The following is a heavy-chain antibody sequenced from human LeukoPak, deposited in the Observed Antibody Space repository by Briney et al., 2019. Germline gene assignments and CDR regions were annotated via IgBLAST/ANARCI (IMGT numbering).Heavy chain of an antibody. J-gene: IGHJ6*02. V-gene: IGHV4-31*03. CDR2: ISYSGST. Sequence: TLSLTCTVSGGSISSGNYYWTWIRQHPGKGLEWIGYISYSGSTYYNPSLKSRVTLSVDTSENQFSLKLSSMTAADTAVYYCARDRYDSYPMDVWGQGTTVTVSS. CDR3: ARDRYDSYPMDV. CDR1: GGSISSGNYY. D-gene: IGHD3-3*01.